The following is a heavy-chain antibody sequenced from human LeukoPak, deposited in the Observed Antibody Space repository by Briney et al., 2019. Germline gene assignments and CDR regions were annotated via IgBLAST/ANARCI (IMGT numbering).Heavy chain of an antibody. CDR3: ARAQKDDFWSGYYKYYFDY. D-gene: IGHD3-3*01. CDR2: IYSGGST. J-gene: IGHJ4*02. V-gene: IGHV3-53*01. CDR1: GFTVSSNY. Sequence: GGSLRLSCAASGFTVSSNYISWVRQAPGKGLEWVSVIYSGGSTYYADSVKGRFTISRDKSKNTLYLQMNSLRAEDTAVYYCARAQKDDFWSGYYKYYFDYWGQGTLVTVSS.